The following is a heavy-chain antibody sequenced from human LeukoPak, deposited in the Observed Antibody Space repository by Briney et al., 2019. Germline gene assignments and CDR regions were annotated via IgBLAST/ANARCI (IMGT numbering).Heavy chain of an antibody. CDR1: GYTFTDYY. D-gene: IGHD1-26*01. CDR2: INPNTGDT. CDR3: ARGRSWVLSELPGN. Sequence: ASVTVSFKASGYTFTDYYIHWVRQAPGQGLEWMGWINPNTGDTNYSQNFQGRVTMTRDTSISTAYMELSRLRSDDTAVHYCARGRSWVLSELPGNWGQGTLVTVSS. V-gene: IGHV1-2*02. J-gene: IGHJ4*02.